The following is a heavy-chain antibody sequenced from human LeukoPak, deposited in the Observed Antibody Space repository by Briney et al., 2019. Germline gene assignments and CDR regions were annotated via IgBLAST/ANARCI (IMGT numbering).Heavy chain of an antibody. D-gene: IGHD6-19*01. V-gene: IGHV3-74*01. CDR2: VKDDGTT. J-gene: IGHJ4*02. CDR3: HPLGYTSN. Sequence: PGGSLRLSCAVSGFTSGFTFSSRWMHWVRQVPGEGLVWVSLVKDDGTTNYADSVEGRFSVSRDNAKNTMYLQMNNLRVEDTALYFCHPLGYTSNWGQGTLVTVSS. CDR1: GFTFSSRW.